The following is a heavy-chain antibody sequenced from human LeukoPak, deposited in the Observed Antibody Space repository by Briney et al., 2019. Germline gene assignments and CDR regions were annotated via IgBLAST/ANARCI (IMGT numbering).Heavy chain of an antibody. Sequence: PGGSLRLSCAASGFTFSSYGMHWVRQAPGKGLEWVAVIWYDGSNKYYADSVKGRFTISRDNSKNTLYLQMNSLRAEDTAVCYCAREHGGIAARHDAFDIWGQGTMVTVSS. D-gene: IGHD6-6*01. CDR1: GFTFSSYG. J-gene: IGHJ3*02. CDR3: AREHGGIAARHDAFDI. V-gene: IGHV3-33*01. CDR2: IWYDGSNK.